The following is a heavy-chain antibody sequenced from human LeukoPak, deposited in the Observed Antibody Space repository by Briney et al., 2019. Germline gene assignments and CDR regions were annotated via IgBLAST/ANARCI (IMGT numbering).Heavy chain of an antibody. V-gene: IGHV3-48*02. CDR1: GFTFSSYS. CDR3: AREPMGSGSYYDAFDI. J-gene: IGHJ3*02. Sequence: GGSLRLSCAASGFTFSSYSMNWVRQAPGKGLEWVSFIRSSSSTIYYADSVKGRFTISRDNAKNSLYLQMNSLRDEDTAVSYCAREPMGSGSYYDAFDIWGQGTMVTVSS. D-gene: IGHD1-26*01. CDR2: IRSSSSTI.